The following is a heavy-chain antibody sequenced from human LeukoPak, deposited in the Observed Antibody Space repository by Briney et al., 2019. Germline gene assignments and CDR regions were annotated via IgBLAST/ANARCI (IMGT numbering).Heavy chain of an antibody. D-gene: IGHD3-22*01. Sequence: ASVKVSCKASGYTFTSYDINWVRQATGQGLEWMGWTNPNSGSTGYAQKFQGRVTMTRNTSISTAYMELGSLRSEDTAVYYCARGDYYDSSGSGAFDIWGQGTMVTVSS. J-gene: IGHJ3*02. V-gene: IGHV1-8*01. CDR2: TNPNSGST. CDR3: ARGDYYDSSGSGAFDI. CDR1: GYTFTSYD.